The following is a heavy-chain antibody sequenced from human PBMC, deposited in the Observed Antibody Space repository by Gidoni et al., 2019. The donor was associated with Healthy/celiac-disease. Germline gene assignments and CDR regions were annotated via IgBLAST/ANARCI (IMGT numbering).Heavy chain of an antibody. CDR3: AREDWSGWGSYWYFDL. CDR2: INHSGST. Sequence: QVQLQQWGAGLLKPSETLSLTCAVYGGSFSGYYWSWIRQPPGKGLEWIGEINHSGSTNYNPALKSRVTISVDTSKNQFSLKLSSVTAADTAVYYCAREDWSGWGSYWYFDLWGRGTLVTVSS. D-gene: IGHD3-3*01. J-gene: IGHJ2*01. CDR1: GGSFSGYY. V-gene: IGHV4-34*01.